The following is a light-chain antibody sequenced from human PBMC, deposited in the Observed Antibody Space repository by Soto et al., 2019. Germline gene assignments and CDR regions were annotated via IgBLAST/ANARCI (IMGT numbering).Light chain of an antibody. CDR3: SSYTSSSTL. CDR1: SSDVGGYNY. CDR2: AVT. Sequence: QSVLTQPASVSGSPGQSITISCTGTSSDVGGYNYVSWYQQHPGKAPKLMIYAVTDRPSGVSSRFSGSKSGNTASLTISGRQAEDEAEYYCSSYTSSSTLFGTGTKVTGL. V-gene: IGLV2-14*01. J-gene: IGLJ1*01.